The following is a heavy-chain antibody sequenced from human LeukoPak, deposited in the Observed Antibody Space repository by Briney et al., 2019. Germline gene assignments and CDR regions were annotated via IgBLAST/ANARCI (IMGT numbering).Heavy chain of an antibody. CDR3: ASGKDGYNLGVDY. V-gene: IGHV1-2*06. J-gene: IGHJ4*02. CDR1: GYTFIGYY. CDR2: INPNSGGT. Sequence: ASVKVSCKAPGYTFIGYYMHWVRQAPGQGLEWMGRINPNSGGTNYAQKFQGRVTMTRDTSISTAYMEPSRLRSDDTAVYYCASGKDGYNLGVDYWGQGTLVTVSS. D-gene: IGHD5-24*01.